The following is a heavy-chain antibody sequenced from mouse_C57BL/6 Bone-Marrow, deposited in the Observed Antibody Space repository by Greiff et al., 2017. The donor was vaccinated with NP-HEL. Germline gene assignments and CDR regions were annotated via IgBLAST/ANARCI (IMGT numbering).Heavy chain of an antibody. V-gene: IGHV1-69*01. J-gene: IGHJ4*01. CDR2: IAPSDSYT. D-gene: IGHD1-1*01. CDR1: GYTFPSYW. CDR3: ARDLYYYGSSYDYAMDY. Sequence: QVQLQQPGAELVMPGASVKLSCKASGYTFPSYWMHWVKQRPGQGLEWIGEIAPSDSYTNYNQKFKGKSTLTVDKSSSTAYMQLSSLTSEDSAVCYCARDLYYYGSSYDYAMDYWGQGTSVTVSS.